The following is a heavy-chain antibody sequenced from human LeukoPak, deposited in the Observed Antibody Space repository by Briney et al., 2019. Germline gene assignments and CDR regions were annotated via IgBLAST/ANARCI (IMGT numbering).Heavy chain of an antibody. CDR2: IYYSEST. Sequence: SETLSLTCTVSGGSISSSSSYWGWIRQPPGKGLEWIGSIYYSESTYYSPSLKSRVSISVDTSKNQFSLERSSVTAADTAVYYCARRLYSSSWPFDYWGQGTLVIVSS. CDR1: GGSISSSSSY. CDR3: ARRLYSSSWPFDY. J-gene: IGHJ4*02. V-gene: IGHV4-39*01. D-gene: IGHD6-13*01.